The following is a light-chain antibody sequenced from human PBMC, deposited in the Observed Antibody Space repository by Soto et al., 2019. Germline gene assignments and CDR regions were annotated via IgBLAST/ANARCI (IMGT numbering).Light chain of an antibody. CDR2: DAS. CDR3: HQYGSSQT. J-gene: IGKJ1*01. V-gene: IGKV3-20*01. Sequence: EIVMTQSPATLSVSPGETASLSCRASQSAGNFLAWYQQKPGQAPRLLIYDASNRATGIPDRFSGSGSGTDFTLTISRLEPEDFAVYYCHQYGSSQTFGQGTKVDIK. CDR1: QSAGNF.